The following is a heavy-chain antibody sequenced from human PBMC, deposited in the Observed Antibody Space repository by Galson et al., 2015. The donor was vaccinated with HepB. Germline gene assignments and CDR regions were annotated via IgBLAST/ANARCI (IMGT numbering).Heavy chain of an antibody. D-gene: IGHD6-19*01. CDR3: ARAILSLRIAVAGPVYGMDV. J-gene: IGHJ6*02. Sequence: SLRLSCAASGFTVSSNYMSWVRQAPGKGLEWVSVIYSGGSTYYADSVKGRFTISRDHSKNTLYLQMNSLRAEDTAVYYCARAILSLRIAVAGPVYGMDVWGRGTPVTVSS. CDR1: GFTVSSNY. V-gene: IGHV3-66*01. CDR2: IYSGGST.